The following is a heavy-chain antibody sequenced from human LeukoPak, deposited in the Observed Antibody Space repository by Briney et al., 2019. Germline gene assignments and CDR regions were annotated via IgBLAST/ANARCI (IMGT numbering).Heavy chain of an antibody. Sequence: GASVKVSCKASGYTFTGYYMHWVRQAPGQGLEWMGWISAYNGNTNYAQKLQGRVTMTTDTSTSTAYMELRSLRSDDTAVYYCARLHYDILTGYCNQFLDYWGQGTLVTVSS. CDR1: GYTFTGYY. D-gene: IGHD3-9*01. V-gene: IGHV1-18*04. CDR3: ARLHYDILTGYCNQFLDY. CDR2: ISAYNGNT. J-gene: IGHJ4*02.